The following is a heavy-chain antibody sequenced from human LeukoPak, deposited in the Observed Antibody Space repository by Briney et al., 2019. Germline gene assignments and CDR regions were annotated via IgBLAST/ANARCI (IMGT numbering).Heavy chain of an antibody. V-gene: IGHV3-15*01. CDR2: IKSNTDGGTT. D-gene: IGHD6-13*01. J-gene: IGHJ4*02. CDR1: GFTFSNAW. CDR3: SPSSSYFEH. Sequence: KPGGSLRLSCAASGFTFSNAWMSWVRQAPGKGLEWVGLIKSNTDGGTTDYAAHVKGRFTFSRDDSKNTLYLQTSSLKTEDTAVYYCSPSSSYFEHWGQGTLVTVSS.